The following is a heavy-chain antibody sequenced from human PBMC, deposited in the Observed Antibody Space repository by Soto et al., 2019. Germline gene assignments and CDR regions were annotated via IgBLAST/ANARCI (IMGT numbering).Heavy chain of an antibody. CDR3: ARGRWELLPSD. J-gene: IGHJ4*02. CDR2: VSPDGGGT. CDR1: GFSFSIYW. Sequence: EVQLVESGGGLVQPGGSLRLSCEASGFSFSIYWMLWVRQDPGKGLLWVARVSPDGGGTSYADSVKGRFTIFRDNAKNTVYLQMNSLRVEDTAVYFCARGRWELLPSDWGQGTLVTVSS. V-gene: IGHV3-74*01. D-gene: IGHD1-26*01.